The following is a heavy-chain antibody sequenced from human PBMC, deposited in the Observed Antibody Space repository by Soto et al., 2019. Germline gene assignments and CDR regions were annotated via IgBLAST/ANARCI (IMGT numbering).Heavy chain of an antibody. CDR2: ILHSGST. V-gene: IGHV4-39*01. CDR1: CGSVSLSTYY. D-gene: IGHD2-2*01. CDR3: ATLPAAMYFYGSDV. J-gene: IGHJ6*02. Sequence: SETLSLTCSVACGSVSLSTYYWAWVRQTPGKGLEWLGSILHSGSTYYNPSLKSRLTLSVDTSEDQFSLNLSSVTATDTGVYYCATLPAAMYFYGSDVWGPGTTVTVS.